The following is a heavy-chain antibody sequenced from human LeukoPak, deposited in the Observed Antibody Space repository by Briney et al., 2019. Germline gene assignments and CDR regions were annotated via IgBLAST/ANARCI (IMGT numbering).Heavy chain of an antibody. CDR2: ISAYNGNT. V-gene: IGHV1-18*01. CDR1: GYTFTSYG. CDR3: ARAEAYYDFWSGYYTGGGLDY. J-gene: IGHJ4*02. D-gene: IGHD3-3*01. Sequence: ASVKVSCKASGYTFTSYGISWVRQAPGQGLEWMGWISAYNGNTNYAQKLQGRVTMTTDTSTSTAYMELGSLRSDDTAVYYCARAEAYYDFWSGYYTGGGLDYWGQGTLVTVSS.